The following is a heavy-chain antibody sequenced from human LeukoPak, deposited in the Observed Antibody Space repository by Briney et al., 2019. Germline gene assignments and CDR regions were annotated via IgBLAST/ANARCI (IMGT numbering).Heavy chain of an antibody. D-gene: IGHD1-26*01. CDR1: GGSVSRGGYY. V-gene: IGHV4-31*03. CDR2: TSYSEST. J-gene: IGHJ4*02. CDR3: ATADWESFYFYS. Sequence: PSETLSLTCTVSGGSVSRGGYYWHGIRQHPGKGLEWIVFTSYSESTYNHPSRMSRITITVDKTQNQFSLKMREVTAADTAVYFCATADWESFYFYSWGQGALVAVSS.